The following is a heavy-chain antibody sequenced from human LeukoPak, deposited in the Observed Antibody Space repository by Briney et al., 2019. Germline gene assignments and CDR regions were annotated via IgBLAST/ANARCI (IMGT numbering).Heavy chain of an antibody. V-gene: IGHV3-74*01. Sequence: GGSLRLSCAASGFTFSSYWMLWVRQDPGKGLVWVSRIKSDGSITSYADSVKGRFTISRDNAKNTLYLQMNSLRAEDTAVYYCARRGYHDYSGFDYWGQGTPVTVSS. CDR1: GFTFSSYW. D-gene: IGHD1-26*01. CDR3: ARRGYHDYSGFDY. CDR2: IKSDGSIT. J-gene: IGHJ4*02.